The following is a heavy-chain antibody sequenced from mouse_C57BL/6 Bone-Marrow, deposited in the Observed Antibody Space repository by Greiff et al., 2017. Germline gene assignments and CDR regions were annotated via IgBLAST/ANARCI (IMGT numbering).Heavy chain of an antibody. D-gene: IGHD2-3*01. Sequence: QVQLKESGPELVKPGASVKISCKASGYAFSSSWMNWVKQRPGKGLEWIGRIYPGDGDTNYNGKFKGKATLTADKSSSTAYMQLSSLTSEDSAVYFCAREGYDGYYFDYWGQGTTLTVSS. J-gene: IGHJ2*01. CDR3: AREGYDGYYFDY. CDR2: IYPGDGDT. CDR1: GYAFSSSW. V-gene: IGHV1-82*01.